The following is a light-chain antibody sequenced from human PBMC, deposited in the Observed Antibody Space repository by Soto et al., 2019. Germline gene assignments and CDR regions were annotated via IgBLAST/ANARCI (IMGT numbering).Light chain of an antibody. CDR1: QSVSSY. V-gene: IGKV3-11*01. CDR3: QEYNTWPWT. CDR2: DAS. J-gene: IGKJ1*01. Sequence: ESVLTQSPATLSLSPGERATLSCRASQSVSSYLAWYQQKPGQAPRLLIYDASNRATGIPARFSGSGSGTEFILTITSLQSEDSAVYYCQEYNTWPWTFGQGTKVDIK.